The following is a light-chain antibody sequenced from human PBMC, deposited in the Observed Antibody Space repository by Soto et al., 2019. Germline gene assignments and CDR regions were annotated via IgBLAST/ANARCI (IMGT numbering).Light chain of an antibody. Sequence: SYELTQPPSVSVAPGKTARITCGGNNIGSKSVHWDQQKPGQAPVLVIYYDSDRPSGIPERFSGSNSGNTATLTISRVEAGDEADYYCQVWDSSSAHYVFGTGTKVTVL. CDR3: QVWDSSSAHYV. J-gene: IGLJ1*01. V-gene: IGLV3-21*04. CDR2: YDS. CDR1: NIGSKS.